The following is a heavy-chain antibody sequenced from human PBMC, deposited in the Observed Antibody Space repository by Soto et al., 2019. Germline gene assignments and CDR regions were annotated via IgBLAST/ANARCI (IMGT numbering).Heavy chain of an antibody. CDR2: ISSSSSYI. CDR3: ARDGDDYGDYGHNTYFDY. CDR1: GFTFSSYS. V-gene: IGHV3-21*01. J-gene: IGHJ4*02. Sequence: GGSLRLSCAASGFTFSSYSMNWVRQAPGKGLEWVSSISSSSSYIYYADSVKGRFTISRDNAKNSLYLQMNSLRAEDTAVYYCARDGDDYGDYGHNTYFDYWGQGTLVTVSS. D-gene: IGHD4-17*01.